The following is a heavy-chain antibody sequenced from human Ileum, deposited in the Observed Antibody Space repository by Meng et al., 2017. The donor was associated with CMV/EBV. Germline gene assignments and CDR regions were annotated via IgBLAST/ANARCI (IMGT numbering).Heavy chain of an antibody. J-gene: IGHJ4*02. Sequence: GESLKISCAASGFTFSSYAMSWVRQAPGKGLEWVSAISGSGGSTYYADSVKGRFTISRDNSKNTLYLQMNSLRAEDTAVYHCAKPLVGATNYFDYWGQGTLVTVSS. CDR1: GFTFSSYA. CDR3: AKPLVGATNYFDY. V-gene: IGHV3-23*01. CDR2: ISGSGGST. D-gene: IGHD1-26*01.